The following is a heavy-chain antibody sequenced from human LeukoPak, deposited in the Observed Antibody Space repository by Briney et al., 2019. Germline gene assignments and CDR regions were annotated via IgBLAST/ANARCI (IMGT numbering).Heavy chain of an antibody. CDR2: IYYSGST. Sequence: SETLSLTCTVSGGSISRGGYYWSWIRQHPGKGLEWIGYIYYSGSTYYNPSLKSRVTISVDTSKNQFSLKLSSVTAADTAVYYCARGVDYDFWSGYYLDYWGQGTMVTVSS. D-gene: IGHD3-3*01. V-gene: IGHV4-31*03. CDR1: GGSISRGGYY. CDR3: ARGVDYDFWSGYYLDY. J-gene: IGHJ4*02.